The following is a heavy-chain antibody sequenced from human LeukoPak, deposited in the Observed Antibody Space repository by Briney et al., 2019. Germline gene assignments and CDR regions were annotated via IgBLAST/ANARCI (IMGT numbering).Heavy chain of an antibody. V-gene: IGHV3-53*01. CDR2: IYSGGST. J-gene: IGHJ4*02. CDR3: ARALTTVTQYYFDY. CDR1: GFTVSSNY. Sequence: TGGSLRLSCAASGFTVSSNYMSWVRQAPGRGLEWVSVIYSGGSTYYADSVKGRFTISRDNSKNTLYLQMNSLRAEDTAVYYCARALTTVTQYYFDYWGQGTLVTVSS. D-gene: IGHD4-17*01.